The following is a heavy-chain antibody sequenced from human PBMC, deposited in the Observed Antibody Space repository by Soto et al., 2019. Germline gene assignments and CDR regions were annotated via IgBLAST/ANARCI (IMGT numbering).Heavy chain of an antibody. D-gene: IGHD4-17*01. J-gene: IGHJ4*02. Sequence: QVQLQESGPGLVKPSETLSLTCTVSGGSISGYYWSWIRQPPGKGLEWVGYIYYTGRTNYNPSLKSRVTISLDTSKNQFSLRLNSLTAADTAVYYCVRSFQGLDWGQGTLVTVSS. CDR3: VRSFQGLD. V-gene: IGHV4-59*01. CDR1: GGSISGYY. CDR2: IYYTGRT.